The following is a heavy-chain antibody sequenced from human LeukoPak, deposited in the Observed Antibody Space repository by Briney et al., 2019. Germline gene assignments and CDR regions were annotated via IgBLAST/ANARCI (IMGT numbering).Heavy chain of an antibody. V-gene: IGHV3-23*01. CDR3: AKARDYYDSSDGPDY. J-gene: IGHJ4*02. Sequence: GGSLRLSCAASGFTFSNYAMSWVRQAPGKGLEWVSAISGSGGSTYYADSVKGRFTISRDNSKNTLYLQMNSLRAEDTAVYYCAKARDYYDSSDGPDYWGQGTLVTVSS. D-gene: IGHD3-22*01. CDR2: ISGSGGST. CDR1: GFTFSNYA.